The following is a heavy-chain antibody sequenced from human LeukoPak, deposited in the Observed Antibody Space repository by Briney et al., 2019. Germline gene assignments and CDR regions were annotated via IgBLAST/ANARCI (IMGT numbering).Heavy chain of an antibody. J-gene: IGHJ4*02. D-gene: IGHD5-18*01. Sequence: KASETLSLTCTVSGGSISSYYWSWIRQPPGKGLEWIGYIYYSGSTNYNPSLKSRVTISVDTSKNQFSLKLSSVTAADTAVYYCARDLTSYGERLDYWGQGTLVTVSS. CDR3: ARDLTSYGERLDY. CDR2: IYYSGST. V-gene: IGHV4-59*01. CDR1: GGSISSYY.